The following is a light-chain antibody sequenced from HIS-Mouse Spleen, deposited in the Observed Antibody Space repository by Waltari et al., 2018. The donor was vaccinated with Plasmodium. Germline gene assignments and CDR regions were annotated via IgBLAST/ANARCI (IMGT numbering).Light chain of an antibody. V-gene: IGLV2-23*01. CDR1: SRDVGSYTL. CDR3: CSYAGSRMV. CDR2: EGG. Sequence: QSPLTQPATVPGSPGQSNTLPCTGTSRDVGSYTLVSWYPQHPGKAPTLLIYEGGKRPSGVSNRFSGSKSGNTASLTISGLQAEDEADYYCCSYAGSRMVFGGGTKLTVL. J-gene: IGLJ2*01.